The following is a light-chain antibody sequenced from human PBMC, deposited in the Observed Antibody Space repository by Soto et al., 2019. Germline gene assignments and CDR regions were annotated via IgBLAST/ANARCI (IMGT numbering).Light chain of an antibody. CDR2: AAS. CDR1: QSVSSGY. V-gene: IGKV3-20*01. Sequence: EIVLTQSPGTLSLSPGERATLSCRASQSVSSGYLAWYQQKPGQAPRLLIYAASSRATGIPDRFSGSGSGTDFTLTISRLEPEDFAVYYCQQYGSSPPYTFGQGTNLEIK. CDR3: QQYGSSPPYT. J-gene: IGKJ2*01.